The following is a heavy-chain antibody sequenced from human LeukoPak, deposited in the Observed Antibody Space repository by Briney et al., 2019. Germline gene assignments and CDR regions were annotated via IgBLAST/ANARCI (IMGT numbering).Heavy chain of an antibody. D-gene: IGHD6-13*01. Sequence: PGGTLRLSCAASGFTFSTYGMSWVRQSPGKGLEWVSGIRGSGGITYYAESVKGRFTISRDNSKNTLYLQMNSLRAEDTAVYYCAKKFGDGIVAAGLRFDPWGQGTLVTVSS. CDR2: IRGSGGIT. CDR3: AKKFGDGIVAAGLRFDP. CDR1: GFTFSTYG. J-gene: IGHJ5*02. V-gene: IGHV3-23*01.